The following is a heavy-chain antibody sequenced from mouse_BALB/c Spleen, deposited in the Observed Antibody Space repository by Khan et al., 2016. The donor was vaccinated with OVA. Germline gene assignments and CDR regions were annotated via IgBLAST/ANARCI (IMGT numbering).Heavy chain of an antibody. CDR3: ARSTYRYAFVY. V-gene: IGHV3-8*02. J-gene: IGHJ3*01. Sequence: EVKLEVSGPSLVKPSQTLSLTCSVTGDSITTGYWNWIRKFPGHKLEYMGYIIYTGYTYYNPSLKSRISITLHTSNNQYYLRLNSVTDEDTATYYCARSTYRYAFVYWGQGTLVTVSA. CDR1: GDSITTGY. D-gene: IGHD2-14*01. CDR2: IIYTGYT.